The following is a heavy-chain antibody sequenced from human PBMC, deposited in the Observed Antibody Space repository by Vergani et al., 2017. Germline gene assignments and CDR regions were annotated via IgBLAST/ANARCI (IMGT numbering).Heavy chain of an antibody. CDR3: ARWDYDYGDYVGAFDI. CDR1: GFTVSSNY. CDR2: IYSGGST. Sequence: EVQLVESGGGLVQPGGSLRLSCAASGFTVSSNYMSWVRQAPGKGLEWVSVIYSGGSTYYADSVKGRFTISRDNSKNTLYLQMNSLRAEDTAVYYCARWDYDYGDYVGAFDIWGQGTMVTVSS. D-gene: IGHD4-17*01. J-gene: IGHJ3*02. V-gene: IGHV3-66*02.